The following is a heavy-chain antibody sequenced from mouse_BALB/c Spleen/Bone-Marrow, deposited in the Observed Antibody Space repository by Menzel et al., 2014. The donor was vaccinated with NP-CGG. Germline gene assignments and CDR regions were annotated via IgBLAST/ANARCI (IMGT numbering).Heavy chain of an antibody. J-gene: IGHJ2*01. V-gene: IGHV1S41*01. Sequence: DLVKPGASVKLSCKASGYTFISYWINWIKQRPGQGLEWIGRIVPGRGSTYYNELLKGKAILTVDTSSSTAYIQLRTLISEESAGYFCTYKRYDVNYRGQGTPLTVSS. CDR3: TYKRYDVNY. CDR1: GYTFISYW. D-gene: IGHD2-14*01. CDR2: IVPGRGST.